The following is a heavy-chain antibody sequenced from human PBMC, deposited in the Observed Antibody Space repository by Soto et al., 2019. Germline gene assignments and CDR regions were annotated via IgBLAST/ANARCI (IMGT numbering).Heavy chain of an antibody. CDR1: GFTFTRYG. V-gene: IGHV3-21*06. CDR3: ARESEDLSSNLDY. CDR2: ISSTTNYI. J-gene: IGHJ4*02. Sequence: PGGSLRLSCAASGFTFTRYGMNWVRQAPGKGLEWVASISSTTNYIYYGESLKGRLTISRDNAKNSMYLQMNTLRAEDTAVYYCARESEDLSSNLDYWGQGTLVNVSS.